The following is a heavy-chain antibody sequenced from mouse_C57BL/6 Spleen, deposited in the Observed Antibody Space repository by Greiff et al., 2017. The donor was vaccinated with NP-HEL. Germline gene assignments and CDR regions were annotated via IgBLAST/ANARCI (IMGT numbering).Heavy chain of an antibody. CDR1: GFTFSSYA. V-gene: IGHV5-4*03. Sequence: EVNVVESGGGLVKPGGSLKLSCAASGFTFSSYAMSWVRQTPEKRLEWVATISDGGSYTYYPDNVKGRFTISRDNAKNNLYLQMSHLKSEDTAMYYCARGIYYYGSESPWFAYWGQGTLVTVSA. D-gene: IGHD1-1*01. CDR3: ARGIYYYGSESPWFAY. CDR2: ISDGGSYT. J-gene: IGHJ3*01.